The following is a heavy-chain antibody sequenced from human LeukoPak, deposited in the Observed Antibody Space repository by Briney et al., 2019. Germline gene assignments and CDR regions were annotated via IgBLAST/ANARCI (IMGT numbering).Heavy chain of an antibody. D-gene: IGHD3-10*01. CDR3: ARHDCITPTCYYFYGMDV. Sequence: SEALSLTRTVSGGSISSSSHYWGWIRPPPGKGPGGIGSIYYSGSTYYNPSLKRRVTISVDTSKNQFSLKLSSVTATDTAVYYCARHDCITPTCYYFYGMDVWGQGTTVTVSS. V-gene: IGHV4-39*01. CDR2: IYYSGST. J-gene: IGHJ6*02. CDR1: GGSISSSSHY.